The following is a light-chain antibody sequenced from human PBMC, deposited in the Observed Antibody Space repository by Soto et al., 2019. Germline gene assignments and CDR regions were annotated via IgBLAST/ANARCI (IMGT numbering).Light chain of an antibody. CDR2: GAS. J-gene: IGKJ2*01. Sequence: VMTQSPATLSLSPGERTTLSCSASQSVSRNVAWYQQIPGQTPRLLIYGASTRATGIPVRFSGSGSGTEFTLTISSLQSEDFAVYYCHQYDDGPYTFGQGTKVEI. CDR1: QSVSRN. CDR3: HQYDDGPYT. V-gene: IGKV3-15*01.